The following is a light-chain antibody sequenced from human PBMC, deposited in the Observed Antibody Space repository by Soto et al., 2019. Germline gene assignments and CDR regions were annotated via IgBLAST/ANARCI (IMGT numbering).Light chain of an antibody. CDR2: SNS. CDR3: AAWDDSLSGPV. CDR1: SSNIGSKS. Sequence: QAVVTQPPSASGTPGQRVTISCSGSSSNIGSKSVNWYQQLPGTAPKLLIHSNSQRPSGVPDRFSGSKSGTSAYLAISGLQSEDEADYHCAAWDDSLSGPVFGGGTKLTVL. J-gene: IGLJ3*02. V-gene: IGLV1-44*01.